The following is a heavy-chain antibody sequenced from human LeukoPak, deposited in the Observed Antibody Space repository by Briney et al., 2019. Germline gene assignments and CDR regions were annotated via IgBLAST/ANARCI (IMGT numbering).Heavy chain of an antibody. CDR3: AKGSEYYYYGMDV. CDR2: ISSSSSYI. CDR1: GFTFSSYS. V-gene: IGHV3-21*04. Sequence: GGSLRLSCAASGFTFSSYSMNWVRQAPGKGLEWVSSISSSSSYIYYADSVKGRFTISRDNAKNSLYLQMNSLRAEDTAVYYCAKGSEYYYYGMDVWGQGTTVTVSS. J-gene: IGHJ6*02.